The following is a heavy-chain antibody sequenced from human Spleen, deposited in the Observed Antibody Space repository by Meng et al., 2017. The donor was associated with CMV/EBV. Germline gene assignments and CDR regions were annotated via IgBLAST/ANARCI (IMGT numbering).Heavy chain of an antibody. V-gene: IGHV1-2*02. J-gene: IGHJ4*02. CDR3: ARVGLGSQGYYFDF. CDR2: INPNSGGT. Sequence: ASVQVSCKASGYMFTGYYIHWVRQAPGQGHEWMGWINPNSGGTNYAQKFQGRVTMTRDTSINTAYMELSSLRSEDTAVYYCARVGLGSQGYYFDFWGQGTLVTVSS. CDR1: GYMFTGYY. D-gene: IGHD3-16*01.